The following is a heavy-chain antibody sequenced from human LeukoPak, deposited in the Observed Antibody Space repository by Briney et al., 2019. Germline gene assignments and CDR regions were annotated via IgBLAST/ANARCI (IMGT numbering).Heavy chain of an antibody. CDR3: ARATQNCSGGSCYSGFDY. Sequence: ASVKVSCKASGYTFTSYYMHWVRQAPGQGLEWKGIINPSGGSTSYAQKFQGRVTMTRDTSTNTVYMDLSGLRYEDTAVYYCARATQNCSGGSCYSGFDYWGQGTLVTASS. D-gene: IGHD2-15*01. CDR2: INPSGGST. V-gene: IGHV1-46*01. J-gene: IGHJ4*02. CDR1: GYTFTSYY.